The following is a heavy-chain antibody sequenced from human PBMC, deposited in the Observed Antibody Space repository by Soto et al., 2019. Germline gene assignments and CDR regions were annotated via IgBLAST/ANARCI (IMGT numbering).Heavy chain of an antibody. CDR3: AKDWGSSSRDYYYGMDV. CDR2: ISFEGNTQ. J-gene: IGHJ6*02. D-gene: IGHD6-6*01. Sequence: QVQLVESGGGVVQPGRSLRLSCAASGFTLSRYGMHWVRQAPGKGLEWVAVISFEGNTQYYADSVKGRFTISRDNSKNTLYLQMNSLRAEDTALYYCAKDWGSSSRDYYYGMDVWGRGTTVTVS. V-gene: IGHV3-30*18. CDR1: GFTLSRYG.